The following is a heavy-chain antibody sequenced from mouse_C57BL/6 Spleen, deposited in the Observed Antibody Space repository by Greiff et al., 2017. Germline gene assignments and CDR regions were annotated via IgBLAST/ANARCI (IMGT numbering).Heavy chain of an antibody. J-gene: IGHJ2*01. CDR3: ARDGLEETSFDY. CDR2: ISDGGSYT. CDR1: GFTFSSYA. V-gene: IGHV5-4*01. D-gene: IGHD2-13*01. Sequence: EVNVVESGGGLVKPGGSLKLSCAASGFTFSSYAMSWVRQTPEKRLEWVATISDGGSYTYYPDNVKGRFTISRDNAKNNRYLQMSHLKSEDTAMYYCARDGLEETSFDYWGQGTTLTVSS.